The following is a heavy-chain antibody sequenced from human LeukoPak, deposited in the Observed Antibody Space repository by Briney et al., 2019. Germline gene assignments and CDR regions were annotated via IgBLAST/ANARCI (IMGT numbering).Heavy chain of an antibody. Sequence: SETLSLTCTVSGGSISSYYWSWIRQPAGKGLEWIGRIYTSGSTNYNPSLKSRVTMSVDTSKNQFSLKLSSVTAADTAVYYCACQPRSKYVDTAMVDFDYWGQGTLATVSS. CDR2: IYTSGST. J-gene: IGHJ4*02. V-gene: IGHV4-4*07. D-gene: IGHD5-18*01. CDR1: GGSISSYY. CDR3: ACQPRSKYVDTAMVDFDY.